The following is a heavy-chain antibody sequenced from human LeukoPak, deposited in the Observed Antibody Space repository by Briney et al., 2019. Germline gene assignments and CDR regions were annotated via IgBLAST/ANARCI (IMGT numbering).Heavy chain of an antibody. CDR1: GYTFTSYG. Sequence: ASVKVSCKASGYTFTSYGISWVRQAPGPGLEWVGWSSAYNGNTNYAQKLQGRGTMTTDTSTSTAYMELRSLRSDDTAVYYCASDLYGSGSYRPSKPTSQVDYWGQGTLVTVSS. D-gene: IGHD3-10*01. V-gene: IGHV1-18*01. CDR3: ASDLYGSGSYRPSKPTSQVDY. J-gene: IGHJ4*02. CDR2: SSAYNGNT.